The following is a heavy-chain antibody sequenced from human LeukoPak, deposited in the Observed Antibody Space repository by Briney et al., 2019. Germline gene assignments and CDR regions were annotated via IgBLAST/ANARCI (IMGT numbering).Heavy chain of an antibody. Sequence: SQTLSLTCTVSGGSISSGSYYWSWIRQPPGKGLEWIGEINHSGSINYNPSLKSRVSISVDTSKNQFSLKLSSVTVADTAVYYCARRSYPLLYGYYYYFMDVWGKGTSVTVSS. CDR3: ARRSYPLLYGYYYYFMDV. CDR2: INHSGSI. J-gene: IGHJ6*03. CDR1: GGSISSGSYY. D-gene: IGHD2-2*02. V-gene: IGHV4-39*07.